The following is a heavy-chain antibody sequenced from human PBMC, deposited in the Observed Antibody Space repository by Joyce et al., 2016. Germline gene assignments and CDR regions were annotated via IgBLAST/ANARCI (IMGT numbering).Heavy chain of an antibody. V-gene: IGHV5-10-1*01. D-gene: IGHD2-15*01. CDR3: ARPRYCSGGSCLNWFDP. CDR1: GYSFTSYW. J-gene: IGHJ5*02. Sequence: EVQLVQSGAEVKKPGESLRISCKGSGYSFTSYWINWVRQMPGKCLGGMGRIDPSDSYTNYSPSFQVHVTISADKSISTAYLQWSSLKASDTAMYYCARPRYCSGGSCLNWFDPWGQGTLVTVSS. CDR2: IDPSDSYT.